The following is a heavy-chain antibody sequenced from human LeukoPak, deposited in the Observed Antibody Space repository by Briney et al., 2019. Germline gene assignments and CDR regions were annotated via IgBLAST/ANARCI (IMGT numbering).Heavy chain of an antibody. Sequence: GGSLRLSCAASGFTFSSYAMSWVRQAPGKGLEWVSFISTSSSYIYYADSVKGRFTISRDNAKNSLYLEMNSLRAEDTAVYYCARGGQAGTGDLWGQGTLVTVSS. J-gene: IGHJ5*02. D-gene: IGHD3-10*01. CDR3: ARGGQAGTGDL. CDR2: ISTSSSYI. V-gene: IGHV3-21*01. CDR1: GFTFSSYA.